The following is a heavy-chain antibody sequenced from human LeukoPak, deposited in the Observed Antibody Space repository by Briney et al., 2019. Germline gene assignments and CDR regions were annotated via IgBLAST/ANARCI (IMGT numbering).Heavy chain of an antibody. CDR2: FYSSTRT. Sequence: PSETLSLTCTVSGDSLTSGSRYWSWIRQPAGKGLEWIGHFYSSTRTTYNPSLESRVTISGDTAKNQLSLKLDSVTAADTAVYFCARCMSELDYGDYAYYYHMDVWGKGITVTVSS. D-gene: IGHD4-17*01. J-gene: IGHJ6*04. V-gene: IGHV4-61*09. CDR1: GDSLTSGSRY. CDR3: ARCMSELDYGDYAYYYHMDV.